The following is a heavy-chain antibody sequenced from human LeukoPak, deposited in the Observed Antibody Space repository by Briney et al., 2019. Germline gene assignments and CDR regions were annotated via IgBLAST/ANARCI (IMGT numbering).Heavy chain of an antibody. D-gene: IGHD6-19*01. Sequence: ASVKVSCKASGYTFTSYGISWVRQAPGQGLEWMGWISAYNGNTHYAQKLQGRVTMTTDTSTSTVYMELRSLRSDDTAVYYCARFGLGKHIEVAGIPFDIWGQGTMVTVSS. J-gene: IGHJ3*02. CDR3: ARFGLGKHIEVAGIPFDI. CDR2: ISAYNGNT. V-gene: IGHV1-18*01. CDR1: GYTFTSYG.